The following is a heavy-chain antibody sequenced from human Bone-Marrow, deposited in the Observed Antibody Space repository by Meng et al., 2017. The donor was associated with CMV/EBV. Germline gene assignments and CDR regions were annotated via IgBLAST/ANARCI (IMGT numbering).Heavy chain of an antibody. V-gene: IGHV4-34*01. CDR1: GGALSGYY. J-gene: IGHJ4*02. CDR3: ARGRIKKYQLLPGEFDY. CDR2: INHSGST. Sequence: GGALSGYYWSWNRQPPGKGLEWIGEINHSGSTNYNPSLKSRVTISVDTSKNQFSLKLSSVTAADTAVYYCARGRIKKYQLLPGEFDYWGQGTLVTVSS. D-gene: IGHD2-2*01.